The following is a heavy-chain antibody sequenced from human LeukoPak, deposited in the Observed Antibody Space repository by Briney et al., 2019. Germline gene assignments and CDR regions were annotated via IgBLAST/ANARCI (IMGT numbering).Heavy chain of an antibody. CDR3: VRDNWGSLDY. J-gene: IGHJ4*02. V-gene: IGHV4-61*01. D-gene: IGHD3-16*01. CDR1: GDSVSSASYP. CDR2: FHDSGSA. Sequence: SETLSLTCTVSGDSVSSASYPLGWVRQPPGKGLEWIGYFHDSGSANYNPSLKSRVTMSVDTSKNQISLQLSSVTAADTAMYFCVRDNWGSLDYWGQGTLVTVSS.